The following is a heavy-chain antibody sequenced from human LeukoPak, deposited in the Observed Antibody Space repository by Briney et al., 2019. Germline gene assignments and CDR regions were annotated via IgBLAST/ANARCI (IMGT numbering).Heavy chain of an antibody. CDR2: ISGSGGST. D-gene: IGHD4-17*01. CDR3: ARKGGYGDYDGGAPCDY. Sequence: GSLRLSCAASGFTFSSYAMSWVRQAPGKGLEWVSAISGSGGSTYYADSVKGRFTISRDNSKNTLYLQMNSLRAEDTAVYYCARKGGYGDYDGGAPCDYWGQGTLVTVSS. CDR1: GFTFSSYA. V-gene: IGHV3-23*01. J-gene: IGHJ4*02.